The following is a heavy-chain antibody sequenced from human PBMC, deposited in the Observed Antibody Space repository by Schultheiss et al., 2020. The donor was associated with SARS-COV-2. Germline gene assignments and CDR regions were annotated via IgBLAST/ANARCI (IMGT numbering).Heavy chain of an antibody. CDR2: IWYDGSNK. CDR3: AKDPNIAFGSISPDDY. J-gene: IGHJ4*02. Sequence: GGSLRLSCAASGFTFSSYGMHWVRQAPGKGLEWVAVIWYDGSNKYYADSVKGRFTISRDNSKNTLYLQMNSLRAEDTAVYYCAKDPNIAFGSISPDDYWGQGTLVTVAS. CDR1: GFTFSSYG. V-gene: IGHV3-33*06. D-gene: IGHD2-21*01.